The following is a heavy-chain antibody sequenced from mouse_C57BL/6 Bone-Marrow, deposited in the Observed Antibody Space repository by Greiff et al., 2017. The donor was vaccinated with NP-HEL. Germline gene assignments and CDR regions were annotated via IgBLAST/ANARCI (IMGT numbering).Heavy chain of an antibody. J-gene: IGHJ4*01. Sequence: EVKLMESGPGLVKPSQSLSLTCSVTGYSITSGYYWNWIRQFPGNKLEWMGYISYDGSNNYNPSLKNRISITRDTSKNQFFLKLNSVTTEDTATYYCARDRGLLRYYYAMDYWGQGTSVTVSS. CDR2: ISYDGSN. CDR1: GYSITSGYY. D-gene: IGHD2-10*01. V-gene: IGHV3-6*01. CDR3: ARDRGLLRYYYAMDY.